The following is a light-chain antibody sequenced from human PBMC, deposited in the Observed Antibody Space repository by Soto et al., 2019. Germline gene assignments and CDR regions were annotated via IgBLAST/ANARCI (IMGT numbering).Light chain of an antibody. V-gene: IGLV1-44*01. CDR3: AAWDDALNGPR. J-gene: IGLJ2*01. CDR1: SSNVGRNA. CDR2: ATN. Sequence: QSVLTQPPSASGTPGQTVTISCSGSSSNVGRNAVSWYQQLPGMAPKLLVFATNKRPSGVPGRFSGSASGASASLAISGLQSEDEADYYCAAWDDALNGPRFGGGTKLTVL.